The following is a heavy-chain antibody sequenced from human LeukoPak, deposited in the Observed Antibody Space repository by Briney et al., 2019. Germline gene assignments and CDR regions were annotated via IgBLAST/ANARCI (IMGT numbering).Heavy chain of an antibody. CDR3: ARDPAFGPSHYY. V-gene: IGHV3-48*04. CDR2: ISSSRSSK. J-gene: IGHJ1*01. D-gene: IGHD3-10*01. CDR1: GFTFSRYS. Sequence: PGGSLRLSCAASGFTFSRYSMNWVRQAPGKGLEWVAYISSSRSSKYYADSVKGRFTISRDNAKNTLYLQMNSLRAEDTAVYYCARDPAFGPSHYYWGQGPLVPVSS.